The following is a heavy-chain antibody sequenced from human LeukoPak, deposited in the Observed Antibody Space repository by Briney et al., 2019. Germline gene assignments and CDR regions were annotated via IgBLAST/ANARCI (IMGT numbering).Heavy chain of an antibody. D-gene: IGHD2-2*02. CDR2: IYHRGST. V-gene: IGHV4-38-2*01. CDR1: GYSISSGYY. Sequence: SETLSLTCAVSGYSISSGYYWGWIRQPPGKGLEWIGSIYHRGSTYYNPSLKSRVTISVDTSKNQFSLKLSSVTAADTAVYYCARHPLIVVVPAAIGGNWYFDLWGRGTLVTVSS. J-gene: IGHJ2*01. CDR3: ARHPLIVVVPAAIGGNWYFDL.